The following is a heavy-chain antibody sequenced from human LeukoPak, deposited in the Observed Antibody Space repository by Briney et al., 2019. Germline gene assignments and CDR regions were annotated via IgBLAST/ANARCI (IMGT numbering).Heavy chain of an antibody. CDR2: ISGSGGST. V-gene: IGHV3-23*01. CDR1: GFTFSSYA. D-gene: IGHD6-19*01. Sequence: PGGSLRLSCAASGFTFSSYAMSWVRQAPGKGLERVSAISGSGGSTYYADSVKGRFTISRDNSKNTLYLQMNSLRAEDTAVYYCAKDHRLGSGFDYWGQGTLVTVSS. CDR3: AKDHRLGSGFDY. J-gene: IGHJ4*02.